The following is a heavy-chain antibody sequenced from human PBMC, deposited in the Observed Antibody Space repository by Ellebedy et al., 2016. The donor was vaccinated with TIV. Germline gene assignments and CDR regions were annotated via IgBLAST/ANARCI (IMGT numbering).Heavy chain of an antibody. CDR2: IIPIFGTA. V-gene: IGHV1-69*06. CDR3: ARESVAAAITDYYYYGMDV. J-gene: IGHJ6*02. CDR1: GGTFSSYA. D-gene: IGHD6-13*01. Sequence: ASVKVSXXASGGTFSSYAISWVRQAPGQGLEWMGGIIPIFGTANYAQKFQGGVTITADKSTSTAYMELSSLRSEDTAVYYCARESVAAAITDYYYYGMDVWGQGTTVTVSS.